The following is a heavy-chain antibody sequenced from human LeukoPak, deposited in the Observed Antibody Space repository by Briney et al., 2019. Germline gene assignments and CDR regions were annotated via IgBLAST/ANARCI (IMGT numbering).Heavy chain of an antibody. V-gene: IGHV4-39*07. CDR3: ARAHIVVVPAAKGGWFDP. J-gene: IGHJ5*02. CDR1: GGSISSSSYY. Sequence: SETLSLTCTVSGGSISSSSYYWGWIRQPPGKGLEWIGSIYYSGSTYYNPSLKSRVTISVDTSKNQFSLKLSSVTAADTAVYYCARAHIVVVPAAKGGWFDPWGQGTLVTVSS. D-gene: IGHD2-2*01. CDR2: IYYSGST.